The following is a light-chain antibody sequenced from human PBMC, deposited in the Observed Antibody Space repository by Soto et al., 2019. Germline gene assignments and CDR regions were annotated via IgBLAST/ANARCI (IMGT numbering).Light chain of an antibody. J-gene: IGLJ3*02. Sequence: QSVLTQPPSASGTPGQTVTISCSGSGSNIGENAVNWYQHLPGTAPQLLIYSNALRPSGVPHRFSGSKSGTAGSLAISGLQSEDEAHYYCAAWDESLKAMLFGGGTKLTVL. CDR2: SNA. CDR3: AAWDESLKAML. V-gene: IGLV1-44*01. CDR1: GSNIGENA.